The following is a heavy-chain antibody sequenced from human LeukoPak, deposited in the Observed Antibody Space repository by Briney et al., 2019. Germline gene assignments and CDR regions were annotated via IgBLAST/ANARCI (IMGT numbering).Heavy chain of an antibody. CDR2: IYYRGST. CDR3: ARLGRTYYDFWSGP. CDR1: GGSISSSTYY. Sequence: SETLSLTCTVSGGSISSSTYYWGWIRQPPGKGLEWIGTIYYRGSTYYNPSLKSRVTISVDASKNQFSLKLTSVTAADTAVYYCARLGRTYYDFWSGPWGQGTLVTVSS. V-gene: IGHV4-39*01. J-gene: IGHJ5*02. D-gene: IGHD3-3*01.